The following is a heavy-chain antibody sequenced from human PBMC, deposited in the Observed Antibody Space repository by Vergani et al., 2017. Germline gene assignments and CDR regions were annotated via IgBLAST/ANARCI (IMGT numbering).Heavy chain of an antibody. J-gene: IGHJ5*02. CDR1: GFTFSRYA. D-gene: IGHD4-11*01. CDR2: ISGSGDNT. V-gene: IGHV3-23*01. CDR3: AKDTTLNYSGWFDP. Sequence: EVQLLESGGGLVQPGGSLRLSCAASGFTFSRYAMSWVRQAPGKGLEWVSAISGSGDNTYYADSVKGRITISRDNSKNTLYLQMNSLRAEDTAVYYCAKDTTLNYSGWFDPWGQGTLVTVSS.